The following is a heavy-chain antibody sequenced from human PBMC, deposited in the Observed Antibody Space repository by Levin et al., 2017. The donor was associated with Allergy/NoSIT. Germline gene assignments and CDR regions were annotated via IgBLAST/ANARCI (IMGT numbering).Heavy chain of an antibody. CDR2: VYYTGSA. D-gene: IGHD2/OR15-2a*01. CDR1: GDSISNDNYY. Sequence: ASETLSLTCTVSGDSISNDNYYWAWIRQSPGKGLEWIGSVYYTGSAYYNPSLKTRLTMSVDTSKNQFSLRFNSVTAADTAIYYCAGEPNSPYYYYYGLDVWGQGTAVTVSS. J-gene: IGHJ6*02. V-gene: IGHV4-39*07. CDR3: AGEPNSPYYYYYGLDV.